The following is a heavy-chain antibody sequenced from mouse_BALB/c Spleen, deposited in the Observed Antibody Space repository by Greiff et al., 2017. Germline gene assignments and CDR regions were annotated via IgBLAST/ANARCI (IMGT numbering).Heavy chain of an antibody. CDR2: IYPSDSYT. V-gene: IGHV1-69*02. D-gene: IGHD1-1*02. Sequence: QVQLQQPGAELVRPGASVKLSCKASGYTFTSYWINWVKQRPGQGLEWIGNIYPSDSYTNYNQKFKDKATLTEDKSSSTAYMQLSSPTSEDSAVYYCTRSGWSYAMDYWGQGTSVTVCS. CDR1: GYTFTSYW. CDR3: TRSGWSYAMDY. J-gene: IGHJ4*01.